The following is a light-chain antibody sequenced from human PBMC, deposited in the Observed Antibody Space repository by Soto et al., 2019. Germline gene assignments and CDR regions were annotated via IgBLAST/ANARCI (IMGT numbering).Light chain of an antibody. Sequence: EIVVTQSPATLSVSPGERATLSCRASQSVGNNFAWYQQKPGQAPRLLIFATSTRATGVPARVSGSGSGTEFTRTISSLQSEDFAVEYCQQYCYWPLTFGGGAKVEIE. CDR2: ATS. V-gene: IGKV3-15*01. CDR1: QSVGNN. J-gene: IGKJ4*01. CDR3: QQYCYWPLT.